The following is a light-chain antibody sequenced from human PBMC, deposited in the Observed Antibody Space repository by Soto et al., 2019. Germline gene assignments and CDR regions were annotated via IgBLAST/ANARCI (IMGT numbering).Light chain of an antibody. CDR2: DAS. J-gene: IGKJ4*01. V-gene: IGKV3-11*01. CDR1: QSVSSN. Sequence: EIMLTQSPATLSLSPGERDTLSCRASQSVSSNLAWYQQKPGQXPRXLIYDASNRATGIPARFSGSGSGTDFTLTISGLEPEEFAVYYCQQRSNWPLTFGGGTKV. CDR3: QQRSNWPLT.